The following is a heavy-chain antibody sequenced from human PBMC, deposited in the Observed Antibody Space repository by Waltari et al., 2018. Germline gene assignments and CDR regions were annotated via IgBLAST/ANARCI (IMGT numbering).Heavy chain of an antibody. CDR3: ARDASGSYAFDY. J-gene: IGHJ4*02. D-gene: IGHD1-26*01. CDR1: GGSISSSSYY. Sequence: QLQLQESGPGLVKPSETLSLTCTVSGGSISSSSYYWGWIRQPPGKGLEWIGSIYYSGRTYYNPSLKSRVTISVDTSKNQFSLKLSSVTAADTAVYYCARDASGSYAFDYWGQGTLVTVSS. CDR2: IYYSGRT. V-gene: IGHV4-39*07.